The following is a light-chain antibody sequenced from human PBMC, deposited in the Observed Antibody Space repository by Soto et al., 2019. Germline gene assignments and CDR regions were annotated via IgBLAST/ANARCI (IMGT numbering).Light chain of an antibody. Sequence: EIVMTQSPATLSVSPGERATLSCRASQSVSSNLAWYQQKPGQAPRLLIYGASTRATGIPARFSGSWSETEFTLTISSLQSEDFAVYYCQQYNNWPRTFGQGTKVEIK. V-gene: IGKV3-15*01. CDR3: QQYNNWPRT. CDR2: GAS. CDR1: QSVSSN. J-gene: IGKJ1*01.